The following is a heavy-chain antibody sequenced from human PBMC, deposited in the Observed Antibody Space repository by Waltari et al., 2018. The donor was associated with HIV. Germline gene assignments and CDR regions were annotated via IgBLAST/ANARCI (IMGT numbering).Heavy chain of an antibody. J-gene: IGHJ4*02. CDR3: ASLRDCSGGSCYFFWDY. V-gene: IGHV1-69*01. CDR2: IIPIFGTA. Sequence: QVQLVQSGAEVKKPGSSVKVSCKASGGTFSSYAISWVRQAPGQGLEWMGGIIPIFGTANYAQKFQGRVTITADESTSTAYMELSSLRSEDTAVYYCASLRDCSGGSCYFFWDYWGQGTLVTVSS. D-gene: IGHD2-15*01. CDR1: GGTFSSYA.